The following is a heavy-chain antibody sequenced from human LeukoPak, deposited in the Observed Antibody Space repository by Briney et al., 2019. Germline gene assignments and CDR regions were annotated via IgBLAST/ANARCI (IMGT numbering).Heavy chain of an antibody. J-gene: IGHJ4*02. D-gene: IGHD6-13*01. CDR3: ARGRGSSWYYFDS. CDR2: IYSSGST. V-gene: IGHV4-59*12. Sequence: SETLSLTCTVSGGSISSFYWSWIRQPPGKGLECIGYIYSSGSTNYNPSLKSRVTISVDTSKNQFSLNLSSVTAADTAVYYCARGRGSSWYYFDSWGQGTLVTVSS. CDR1: GGSISSFY.